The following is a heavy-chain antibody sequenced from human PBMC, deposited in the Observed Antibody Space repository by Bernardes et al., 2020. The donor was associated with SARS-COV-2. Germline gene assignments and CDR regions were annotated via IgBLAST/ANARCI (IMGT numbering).Heavy chain of an antibody. Sequence: GRPLRTSCAASGFTFHSPWLSWVRQDREAPGTGLEWVAHINQDGGEKYYVDSVKGRFTISRDNAKNSLFLQMNSLRAEDTAVYYCARLPAITGRYYFDYWGRGTLVTGAS. D-gene: IGHD2-2*01. CDR2: INQDGGEK. J-gene: IGHJ4*02. V-gene: IGHV3-7*03. CDR3: ARLPAITGRYYFDY. CDR1: GFTFHSPW.